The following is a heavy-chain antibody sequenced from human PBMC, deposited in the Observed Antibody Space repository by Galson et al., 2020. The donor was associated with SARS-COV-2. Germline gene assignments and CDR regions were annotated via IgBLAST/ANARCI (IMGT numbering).Heavy chain of an antibody. CDR2: ISDSGRSI. CDR1: GFTLSDYE. J-gene: IGHJ4*02. Sequence: GESLKISCAVSGFTLSDYEMNWVRQAPGKGPEWVSYISDSGRSIQYADSVEGRFTISGDNTKNSLYLQMNSLRAEDTAVYYCARVGRGGNRWYYFDYWGQGARVTVAS. CDR3: ARVGRGGNRWYYFDY. V-gene: IGHV3-48*03. D-gene: IGHD2-15*01.